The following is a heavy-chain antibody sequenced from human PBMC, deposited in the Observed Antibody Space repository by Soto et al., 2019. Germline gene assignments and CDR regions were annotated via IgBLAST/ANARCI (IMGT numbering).Heavy chain of an antibody. CDR2: IYTSGGT. CDR3: ARGSGAMPNYCTNGVCYGAAGRHV. CDR1: GGSISGYY. V-gene: IGHV4-4*07. Sequence: KASETLSLTCTVSGGSISGYYWSWIRRPAGQGLEGIGRIYTSGGTNYNPYLNRRVTMSVDTSKNQGSLKLSSVPAANTAGYYCARGSGAMPNYCTNGVCYGAAGRHVCSHETTGTVAS. J-gene: IGHJ6*02. D-gene: IGHD2-8*01.